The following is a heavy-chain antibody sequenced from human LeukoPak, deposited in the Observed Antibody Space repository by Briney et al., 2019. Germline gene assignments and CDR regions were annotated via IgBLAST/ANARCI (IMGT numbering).Heavy chain of an antibody. J-gene: IGHJ4*02. CDR1: GGSISSSSSNC. V-gene: IGHV4-4*02. CDR3: ARTRTYLDY. Sequence: SETLSLTCAVSGGSISSSSSNCWTWVRQPPGKGLEWIGEIYHSGATNYNPSLKSRVTMLLDKSKNQFSLNLNSVTAADTAVYYCARTRTYLDYWGQGALVTVSS. D-gene: IGHD1-7*01. CDR2: IYHSGAT.